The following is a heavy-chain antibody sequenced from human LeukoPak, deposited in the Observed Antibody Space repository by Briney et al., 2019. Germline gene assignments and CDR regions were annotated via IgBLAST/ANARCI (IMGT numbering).Heavy chain of an antibody. Sequence: RGSLRLSCAASGFTFSSYWMSWVRQAPGKGLEWVANIKQDGSEKYYVDSVKGRFTISRDNAKNSLYLQMNSLRAEDTAVYYCASLMVAGAVTTTEPFDYWGQGTLVTVSS. J-gene: IGHJ4*02. CDR3: ASLMVAGAVTTTEPFDY. V-gene: IGHV3-7*01. D-gene: IGHD4-11*01. CDR1: GFTFSSYW. CDR2: IKQDGSEK.